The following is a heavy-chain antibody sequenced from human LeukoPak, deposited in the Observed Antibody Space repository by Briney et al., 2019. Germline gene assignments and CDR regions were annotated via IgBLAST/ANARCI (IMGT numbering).Heavy chain of an antibody. CDR3: AREMATSKFDY. Sequence: GASVKVSCKASGGTFSSYGISWVRQAPGQGLEWMGRIIPILDIANYAQKFQGRVTITADKSTSTAYMELSSLRSEDTAVYYCAREMATSKFDYWGQGTLVTVSS. D-gene: IGHD5-24*01. CDR2: IIPILDIA. CDR1: GGTFSSYG. V-gene: IGHV1-69*04. J-gene: IGHJ4*02.